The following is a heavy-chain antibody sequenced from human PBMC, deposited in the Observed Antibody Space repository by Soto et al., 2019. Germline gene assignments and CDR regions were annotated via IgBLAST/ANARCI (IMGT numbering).Heavy chain of an antibody. CDR3: ARVMVVPAGMHEGVWFDP. D-gene: IGHD3-10*01. Sequence: QVQMMQSGAEVKEPGASVKVSCKASGYVFTKYPIAWLRQAPGQGLEWMGNNDNTNYGKKIQGRLTLTTDTSTSTSYMELRDRISDETAVYYCARVMVVPAGMHEGVWFDPWCQGTPVTVSS. CDR2: NNDNT. V-gene: IGHV1-18*01. J-gene: IGHJ5*02. CDR1: GYVFTKYP.